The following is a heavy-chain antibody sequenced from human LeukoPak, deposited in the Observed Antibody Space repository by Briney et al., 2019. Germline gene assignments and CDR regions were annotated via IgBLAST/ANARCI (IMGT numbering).Heavy chain of an antibody. D-gene: IGHD6-13*01. Sequence: GVSLRLSCAASGFTFSTYAMSWVRQAPGKGLEWVSAISGSGDSTYYGDSVKGRFTISRDNSKNTLYLQMNSLRAEDTAVYYCAKTRPLDSSSWSHGDYWGQGTLVTVSS. CDR1: GFTFSTYA. CDR2: ISGSGDST. CDR3: AKTRPLDSSSWSHGDY. V-gene: IGHV3-23*01. J-gene: IGHJ4*02.